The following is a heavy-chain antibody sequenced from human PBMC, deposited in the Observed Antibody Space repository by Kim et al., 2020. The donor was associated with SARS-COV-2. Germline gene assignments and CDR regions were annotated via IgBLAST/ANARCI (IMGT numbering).Heavy chain of an antibody. V-gene: IGHV1-69*13. CDR1: GGTFSSYA. Sequence: SVKVSCKASGGTFSSYAISWVRQAPGQGREWMGGISPIFGTSNYAQKLQGRVTITADASTSTAYMELSSLRSEDTAVYYCARKFEAGVDPPSGYYYYYGTDVWGQGTTVTVSS. D-gene: IGHD2-8*01. CDR3: ARKFEAGVDPPSGYYYYYGTDV. CDR2: ISPIFGTS. J-gene: IGHJ6*02.